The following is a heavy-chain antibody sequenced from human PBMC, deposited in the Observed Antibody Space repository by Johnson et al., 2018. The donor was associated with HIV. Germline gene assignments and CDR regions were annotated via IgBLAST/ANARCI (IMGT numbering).Heavy chain of an antibody. D-gene: IGHD3-16*01. V-gene: IGHV3-30*03. CDR2: ISYDGKNE. CDR3: I. CDR1: GFTVSSNY. J-gene: IGHJ3*02. Sequence: QVQLVESGGGLIKPGGSLRLSCAASGFTVSSNYMSWVRQAPGTGLEWMAFISYDGKNEYYADSVKGRFTISRENAKNSLYLQMNSLRAGDELGAFDIWGQGTMVTVSS.